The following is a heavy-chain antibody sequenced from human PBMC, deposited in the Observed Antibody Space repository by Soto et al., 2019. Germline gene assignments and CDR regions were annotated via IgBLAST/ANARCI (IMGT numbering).Heavy chain of an antibody. Sequence: QVQLVQSGAEVKKPGASVKVSCTASGYTFTTYPIHWVRQAPGQSLEWMGWLNGGNGNTKYSQKFQDRVNITRDKSARTAYMEFASLTSEDTAVYYGTRRLPVVLEVFAAHQANYNNFDPWGQGALVTVSS. CDR1: GYTFTTYP. CDR3: TRRLPVVLEVFAAHQANYNNFDP. D-gene: IGHD2-8*02. J-gene: IGHJ5*02. CDR2: LNGGNGNT. V-gene: IGHV1-3*01.